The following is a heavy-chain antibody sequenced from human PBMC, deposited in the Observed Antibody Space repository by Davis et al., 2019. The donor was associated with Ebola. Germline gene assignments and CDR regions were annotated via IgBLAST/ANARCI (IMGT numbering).Heavy chain of an antibody. CDR2: IYYSGST. CDR3: ARTNTATITFYGMDV. V-gene: IGHV4-61*08. Sequence: GSLRLSCAVSGGSISSGGYSWSWIRQPPGKGLEWIGYIYYSGSTNYNPSLKSRVTISVDTSKNEFSLKVSSVTAADTAVYYCARTNTATITFYGMDVWGQGTTVTVSS. CDR1: GGSISSGGYS. J-gene: IGHJ6*02. D-gene: IGHD5-12*01.